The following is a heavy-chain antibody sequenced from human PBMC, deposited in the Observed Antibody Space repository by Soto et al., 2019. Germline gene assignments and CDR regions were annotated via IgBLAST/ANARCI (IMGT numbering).Heavy chain of an antibody. J-gene: IGHJ5*02. V-gene: IGHV4-30-4*01. CDR3: ARDGDYYDSSSSYVSRFDP. CDR1: GGSISGGDYY. D-gene: IGHD3-22*01. CDR2: IYYSGST. Sequence: SETLSLTCTVSGGSISGGDYYWIWLRQPPGKGLEWIGYIYYSGSTYYNPSLKSRVSISVDTSKNQFSLKLDSVTAADTAVYYCARDGDYYDSSSSYVSRFDPWGQGTLVTVSS.